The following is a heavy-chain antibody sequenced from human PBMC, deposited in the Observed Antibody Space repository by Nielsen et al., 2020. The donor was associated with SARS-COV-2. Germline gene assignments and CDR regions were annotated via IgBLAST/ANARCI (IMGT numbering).Heavy chain of an antibody. CDR3: ARDERYSSSWSRDDAFDI. V-gene: IGHV3-7*03. D-gene: IGHD6-13*01. Sequence: GGSLRLSCAASGFTFDDYGMSWVRQAPGKGLEWVANIKQDGSEKYYVDSVKGRFTISRDNAKNSLYLQMNSLRAEDTAVYYCARDERYSSSWSRDDAFDIWGQGTMVTVSS. J-gene: IGHJ3*02. CDR2: IKQDGSEK. CDR1: GFTFDDYG.